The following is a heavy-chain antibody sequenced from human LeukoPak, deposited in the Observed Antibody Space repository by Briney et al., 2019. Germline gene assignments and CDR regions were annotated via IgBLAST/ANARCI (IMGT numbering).Heavy chain of an antibody. J-gene: IGHJ4*02. CDR1: AGSISIYD. CDR3: ASLFDY. CDR2: IYYSGST. Sequence: SENLSITCTVTAGSISIYDRSWIRQPPWKGLEWIGYIYYSGSTSYNPSLKSRVTISVDTSKNQFSLKLSSVTAADTAVYYCASLFDYWGQGTLVTVSS. V-gene: IGHV4-59*01.